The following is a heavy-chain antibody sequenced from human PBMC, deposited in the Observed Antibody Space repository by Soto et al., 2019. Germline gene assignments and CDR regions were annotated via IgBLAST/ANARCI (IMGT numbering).Heavy chain of an antibody. J-gene: IGHJ4*02. V-gene: IGHV3-30*18. CDR2: ISYDGSNK. D-gene: IGHD3-3*01. CDR3: AKEGYYDFWSGYQPIPLFDY. Sequence: GRSLRLSCAASGFTFSSYGMHWVRQAPGKGLEWVAVISYDGSNKYYADSVKGRFTISRDNSKNTLYLQMNSLRAEDTAVYYCAKEGYYDFWSGYQPIPLFDYWGQGTLVTVSS. CDR1: GFTFSSYG.